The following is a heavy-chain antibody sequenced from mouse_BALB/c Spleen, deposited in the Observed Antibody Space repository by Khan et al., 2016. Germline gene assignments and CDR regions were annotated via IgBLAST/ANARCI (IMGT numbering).Heavy chain of an antibody. CDR3: ARGGLSDASY. CDR1: GYTFTNYW. J-gene: IGHJ3*01. V-gene: IGHV1-87*01. Sequence: QVQLQQSGAELVRPGASVKLSCKASGYTFTNYWMQWVKQRPGQGLEWIGAIYPGDGDTRYTQKFKDKATLTADKSSSTAYMQLSSLASEASADYYCARGGLSDASYWGQGTLVTVSA. CDR2: IYPGDGDT.